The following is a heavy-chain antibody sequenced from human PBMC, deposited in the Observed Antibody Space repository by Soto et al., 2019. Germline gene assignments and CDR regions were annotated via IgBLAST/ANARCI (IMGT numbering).Heavy chain of an antibody. CDR2: ISYDGSNK. V-gene: IGHV3-30*18. CDR1: VFTFSNYG. D-gene: IGHD1-26*01. Sequence: GGSLRLSCAASVFTFSNYGMHWVRQAPGKGLEWVAVISYDGSNKYYADSVKGRFTISRDNSKNTLYLQMNSLRAEDTAVYYCAKDLRGNYPYYFDYWGQGTLVTVSS. J-gene: IGHJ4*02. CDR3: AKDLRGNYPYYFDY.